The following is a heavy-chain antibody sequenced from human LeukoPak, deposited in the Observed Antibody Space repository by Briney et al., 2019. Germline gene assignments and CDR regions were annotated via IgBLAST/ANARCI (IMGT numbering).Heavy chain of an antibody. CDR2: INHSGST. Sequence: PSETLSLTCAVYGGSFSGYYWSWIRQPPGKGLEWIGEINHSGSTNYNPSLKSRVTISVNTSRNQFSLKLSSVTAADTAVYYCASLAVAGLSEGYWGQGTLVIVSS. CDR3: ASLAVAGLSEGY. CDR1: GGSFSGYY. D-gene: IGHD6-19*01. V-gene: IGHV4-34*01. J-gene: IGHJ4*02.